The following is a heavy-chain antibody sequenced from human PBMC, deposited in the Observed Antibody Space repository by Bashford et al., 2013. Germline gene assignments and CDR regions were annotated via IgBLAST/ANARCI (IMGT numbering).Heavy chain of an antibody. J-gene: IGHJ6*02. CDR1: GGTFSSYA. Sequence: SVKVSCKASGGTFSSYAISWVRQAPGQGLEWMGRIIPILGIANYAQKFQGRVTITADKSTSTAYMELSSLRSEDTAVYYCARDEDVVVPAAIRKGRLYYYYGMDVWGQGTTVTVSS. CDR2: IIPILGIA. V-gene: IGHV1-69*04. CDR3: ARDEDVVVPAAIRKGRLYYYYGMDV. D-gene: IGHD2-2*02.